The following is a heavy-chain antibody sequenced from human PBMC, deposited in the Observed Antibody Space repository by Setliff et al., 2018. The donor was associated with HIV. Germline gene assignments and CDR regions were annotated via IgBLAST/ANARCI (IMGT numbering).Heavy chain of an antibody. J-gene: IGHJ6*03. D-gene: IGHD3-3*01. CDR3: TRNGVPGYMDV. V-gene: IGHV3-53*04. Sequence: GGSLRLSCAASGFTVSSNYMSWVRQAPGKGLEWVSIIYSGGDTYYADSVKGRFTISRHNSNNTLYLQMNSLRGEDTAVYYCTRNGVPGYMDVWGKGATVTVSS. CDR1: GFTVSSNY. CDR2: IYSGGDT.